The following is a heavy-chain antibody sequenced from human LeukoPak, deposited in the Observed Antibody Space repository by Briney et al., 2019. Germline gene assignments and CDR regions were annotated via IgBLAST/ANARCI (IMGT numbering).Heavy chain of an antibody. Sequence: GGSLRLSCSASGFTFSSYAMGWVRQGPVRGLGWVASISGSSHITTYADSLKGRFTISRDNSKNTLYLQIDSLRDDDTALYYCGKYLQPSGFPYALDTWGQGTMVTVSS. CDR2: ISGSSHIT. CDR3: GKYLQPSGFPYALDT. J-gene: IGHJ3*02. V-gene: IGHV3-23*01. CDR1: GFTFSSYA. D-gene: IGHD5-12*01.